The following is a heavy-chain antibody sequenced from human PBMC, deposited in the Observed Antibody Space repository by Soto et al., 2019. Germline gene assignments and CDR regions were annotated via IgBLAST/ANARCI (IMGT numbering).Heavy chain of an antibody. CDR3: AKYFIFEWLRSSYYFDY. V-gene: IGHV3-23*01. Sequence: GGSLRLSCAASGFTFSSYAMSWVRQAPGKGLEWVSAISGSGGSTYYADSVKGRFTISRDNSKNTLYLQMNSLRAEDTAVYYCAKYFIFEWLRSSYYFDYWGQGTLVTVSS. J-gene: IGHJ4*02. CDR2: ISGSGGST. CDR1: GFTFSSYA. D-gene: IGHD5-12*01.